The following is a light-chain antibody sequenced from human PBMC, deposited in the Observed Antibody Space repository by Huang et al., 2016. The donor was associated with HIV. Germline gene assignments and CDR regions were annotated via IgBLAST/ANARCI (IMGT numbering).Light chain of an antibody. CDR1: QDIGTS. Sequence: AIRMTQSPSSLSASTGVRVTITCRASQDIGTSLAWYQHRPGKAPVLLIFDASNLQRWVPSRFTGSGSRTVFTLTIACLQVEDVATYYCQHSDGLSPLTFGGGTKVDI. CDR3: QHSDGLSPLT. J-gene: IGKJ4*01. CDR2: DAS. V-gene: IGKV1-8*01.